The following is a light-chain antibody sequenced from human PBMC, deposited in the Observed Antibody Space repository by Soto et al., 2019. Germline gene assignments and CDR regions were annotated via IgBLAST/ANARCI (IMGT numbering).Light chain of an antibody. J-gene: IGLJ3*02. V-gene: IGLV2-11*01. CDR3: CSYAGRYTWV. CDR2: DVN. CDR1: SSDVGGYNY. Sequence: QSALTQPRSVSGSPGQSVTISCTGTSSDVGGYNYVSWYQQHPGKAPKLMIYDVNKRPSGVPDRFSGSKSGNTASLTISGLQAEDEADYYCCSYAGRYTWVFGGGTKVTVL.